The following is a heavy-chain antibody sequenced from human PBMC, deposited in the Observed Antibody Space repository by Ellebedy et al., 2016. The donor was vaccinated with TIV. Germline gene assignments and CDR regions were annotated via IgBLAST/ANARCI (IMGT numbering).Heavy chain of an antibody. Sequence: GGSLRLSCAVSGFSVSDNYMSWVRQDPGRGLEWVAIIYRSGSTFYPDSAKGRFTISRDNSKNSLYLQMNSLRAEDTAVYYCASRAGGLEEMRFDYWGQGTLVTVSS. D-gene: IGHD2-8*02. CDR2: IYRSGST. J-gene: IGHJ4*02. CDR1: GFSVSDNY. CDR3: ASRAGGLEEMRFDY. V-gene: IGHV3-53*01.